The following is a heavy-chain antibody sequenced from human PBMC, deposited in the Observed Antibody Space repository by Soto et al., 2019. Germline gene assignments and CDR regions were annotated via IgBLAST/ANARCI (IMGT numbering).Heavy chain of an antibody. CDR3: ARENVLRITMVRGVIAYYYYGMDV. CDR2: IIPIFGTA. D-gene: IGHD3-10*01. CDR1: GGTFSSYA. Sequence: ASVKVSCKASGGTFSSYAISWVRQAPGQGLEWMGGIIPIFGTANYAQKFQGRVTITADESTSTAYMELSSLRSEDTAVYYCARENVLRITMVRGVIAYYYYGMDVWGQGTTVTVSS. J-gene: IGHJ6*02. V-gene: IGHV1-69*13.